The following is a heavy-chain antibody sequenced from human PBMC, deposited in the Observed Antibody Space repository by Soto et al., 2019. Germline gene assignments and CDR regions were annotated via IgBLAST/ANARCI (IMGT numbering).Heavy chain of an antibody. CDR2: IYYSGST. J-gene: IGHJ6*03. Sequence: PSEPLSLTCTVSGGSISSGGYYWSWIRQHPGKGLEWIGYIYYSGSTYYNPSLKSRVTISVDTSKNQFSLKLSSVTAADTAVYYCARRDYYYYYMDVWGKGTTVTVSS. CDR1: GGSISSGGYY. V-gene: IGHV4-31*03. CDR3: ARRDYYYYYMDV.